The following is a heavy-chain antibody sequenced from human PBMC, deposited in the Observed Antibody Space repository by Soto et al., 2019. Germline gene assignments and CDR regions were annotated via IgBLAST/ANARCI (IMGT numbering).Heavy chain of an antibody. J-gene: IGHJ4*02. CDR3: AGIVLAEAAQFDS. CDR1: GDSVSSNIVT. Sequence: PSQTLSLTCAISGDSVSSNIVTWDWIRQSPSRGLEWLGRTYYRSQWFNDYAVSVKSRMTINADTSKNQFSLQLNYVTPADTAVYFCAGIVLAEAAQFDSWGQGTLVTVSS. CDR2: TYYRSQWFN. V-gene: IGHV6-1*01. D-gene: IGHD2-21*01.